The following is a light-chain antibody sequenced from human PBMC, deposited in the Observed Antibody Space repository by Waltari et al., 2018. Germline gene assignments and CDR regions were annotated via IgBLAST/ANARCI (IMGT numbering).Light chain of an antibody. CDR2: EVK. Sequence: QSALTQPPSASGSPGQSVTISCTGTSSDVGGYDYVSWYQQHPGKAPKLIIFEVKKWPCGVLDRFSGSKACNTASLTISGLQPEDEAYYYCSSYAGSNNFVLFGGGTKLTVL. CDR1: SSDVGGYDY. CDR3: SSYAGSNNFVL. V-gene: IGLV2-8*01. J-gene: IGLJ2*01.